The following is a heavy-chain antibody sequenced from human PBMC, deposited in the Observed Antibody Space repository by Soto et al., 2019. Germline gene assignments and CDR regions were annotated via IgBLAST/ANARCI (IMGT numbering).Heavy chain of an antibody. D-gene: IGHD2-2*01. V-gene: IGHV4-31*03. CDR1: GGSISSDAYY. CDR2: IYNSAST. J-gene: IGHJ4*02. Sequence: QVQLQESGPGLVKPSQTLSLTCTVSGGSISSDAYYWSWIRQHPGERLEWIGYIYNSASTYYNPSLKSRVTISVDTSKNQFSLKLSSVTAADTAVYYCARSPRRDAGRLKFDYWGQGARVTVSS. CDR3: ARSPRRDAGRLKFDY.